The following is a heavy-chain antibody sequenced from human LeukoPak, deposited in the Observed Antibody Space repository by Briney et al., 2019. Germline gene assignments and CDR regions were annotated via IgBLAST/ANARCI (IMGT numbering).Heavy chain of an antibody. V-gene: IGHV3-9*01. D-gene: IGHD3-3*01. CDR1: GGSISSYY. J-gene: IGHJ6*02. CDR2: ISWQSNTR. Sequence: LSLTCTVSGGSISSYYWSWIRQPPGKGLEWVSGISWQSNTRKYADSVRGRFTISRDNAKNSLYLQMNSLKLEDAALYYCVKDRDFWSGLDVWGQGTMVTVSS. CDR3: VKDRDFWSGLDV.